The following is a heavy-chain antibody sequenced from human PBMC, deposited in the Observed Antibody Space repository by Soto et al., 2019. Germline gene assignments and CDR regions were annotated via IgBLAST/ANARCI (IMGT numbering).Heavy chain of an antibody. Sequence: QVQLQESGPGLVKPSQTLSLSCTVSGGSLSSGGYYWSWIRQHPGKGLEWMGFIYYSASTYYNPSLNSRVTISVDTSQNQFSLKLSSVTAADPAVYYCARDTQRGYSGYFDSWGQGTLVTVSS. CDR2: IYYSAST. V-gene: IGHV4-31*03. J-gene: IGHJ4*02. D-gene: IGHD5-12*01. CDR1: GGSLSSGGYY. CDR3: ARDTQRGYSGYFDS.